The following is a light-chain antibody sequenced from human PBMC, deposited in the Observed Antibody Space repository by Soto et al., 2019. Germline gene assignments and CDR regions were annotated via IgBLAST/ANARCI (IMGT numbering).Light chain of an antibody. J-gene: IGKJ1*01. CDR3: QQYNNWPLWT. CDR1: QSVSSIY. CDR2: GAS. V-gene: IGKV3-15*01. Sequence: EIVLTQSPATLSFSPGERATLSCRSSQSVSSIYLAWYQQKPGQAPRLLIYGASTRATGIPARFSGSGSGTEFTLTISSLQSEDFAVYYCQQYNNWPLWTFGQGTKVDIK.